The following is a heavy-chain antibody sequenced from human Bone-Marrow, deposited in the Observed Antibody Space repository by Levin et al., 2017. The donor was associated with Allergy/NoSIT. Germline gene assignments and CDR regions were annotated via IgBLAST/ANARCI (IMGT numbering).Heavy chain of an antibody. Sequence: GESLKISCVASGFTFSGYAMYWVRQAPGRGLEWVTMISYDGSSKYDADSVRGRFTISRANSKNTLYLEMHSLRTEDTGVYYFAQDFLSGPSAWHNFGYYDNGMDVWGQGTTVTVSS. CDR1: GFTFSGYA. D-gene: IGHD3-3*01. CDR2: ISYDGSSK. J-gene: IGHJ6*02. V-gene: IGHV3-30*04. CDR3: AQDFLSGPSAWHNFGYYDNGMDV.